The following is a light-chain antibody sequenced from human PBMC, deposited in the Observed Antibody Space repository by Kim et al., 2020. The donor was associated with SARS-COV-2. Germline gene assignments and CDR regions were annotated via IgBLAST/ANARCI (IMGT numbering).Light chain of an antibody. Sequence: LSPGERATLSCRASQSVSRSYLAWYQQRPGQAPRLLIYGASGRATGIPDRFSGSGSGTDFTLTISRLEPEDFAVYFCQQYAWSYTFGQGTKLEI. J-gene: IGKJ2*01. CDR3: QQYAWSYT. CDR1: QSVSRSY. CDR2: GAS. V-gene: IGKV3-20*01.